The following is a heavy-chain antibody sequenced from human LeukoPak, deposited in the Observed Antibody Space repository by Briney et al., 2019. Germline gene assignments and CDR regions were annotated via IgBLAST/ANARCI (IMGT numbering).Heavy chain of an antibody. CDR3: ARGLPIPSRSWYPFDP. CDR2: IYYSGST. Sequence: SETLSLTCTVSGGSISGSSYYWGWIRQPPGKGLEWIGSIYYSGSTNYNPSLKSRVTISVDTSKNQFSLKLSSVTAADTAMYYCARGLPIPSRSWYPFDPWGQGTLVAVSS. V-gene: IGHV4-39*07. D-gene: IGHD6-13*01. J-gene: IGHJ5*02. CDR1: GGSISGSSYY.